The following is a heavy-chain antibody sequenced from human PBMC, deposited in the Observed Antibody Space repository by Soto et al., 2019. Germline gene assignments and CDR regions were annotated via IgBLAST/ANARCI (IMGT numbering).Heavy chain of an antibody. Sequence: SQTLSLTCAISGDSVSSNSAAWNWIRQSPSRGLEWLGRTYYRSKWYNDYAVSVKSRITINPDTSKNQFSLQLNSVTPEDTAVXYCARDLRPPRDRYYYYGMDLWGQGTTVTVSS. D-gene: IGHD2-21*02. CDR2: TYYRSKWYN. CDR1: GDSVSSNSAA. CDR3: ARDLRPPRDRYYYYGMDL. V-gene: IGHV6-1*01. J-gene: IGHJ6*02.